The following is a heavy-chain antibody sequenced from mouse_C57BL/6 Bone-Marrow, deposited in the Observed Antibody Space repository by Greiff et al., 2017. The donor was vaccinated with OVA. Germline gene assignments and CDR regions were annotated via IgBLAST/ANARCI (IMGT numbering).Heavy chain of an antibody. CDR1: GFTFSDYG. J-gene: IGHJ4*01. Sequence: EVMLVESGGGLVKPGGSLKLSCAASGFTFSDYGMHWVRQAPEKGLEWVAYISSGSSTIYYADTVKGRFTISRDNAKNTLFLQMTSLRSEDTAMYYCARQTGTRGAMDYWGQGTSVTVSS. CDR3: ARQTGTRGAMDY. V-gene: IGHV5-17*01. CDR2: ISSGSSTI. D-gene: IGHD4-1*01.